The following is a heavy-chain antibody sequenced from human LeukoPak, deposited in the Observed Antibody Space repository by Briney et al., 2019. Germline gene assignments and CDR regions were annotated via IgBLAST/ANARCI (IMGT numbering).Heavy chain of an antibody. V-gene: IGHV4-39*02. CDR1: GGSISSSTYY. CDR2: IYYSGYT. J-gene: IGHJ5*02. Sequence: SETLSLTCTVSGGSISSSTYYWGWIRQPPGKGLEWIGSIYYSGYTYYNPSLESRVTISVDTSKNHFSLKLNSVTAADTAVYYCARVFPGSSSWFDPWGQGTLVTVSS. D-gene: IGHD6-6*01. CDR3: ARVFPGSSSWFDP.